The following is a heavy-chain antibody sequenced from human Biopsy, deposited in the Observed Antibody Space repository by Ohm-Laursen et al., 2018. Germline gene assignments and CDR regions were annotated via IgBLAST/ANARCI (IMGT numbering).Heavy chain of an antibody. CDR3: VSSLRNYGFLDS. CDR2: LTWNSGTI. D-gene: IGHD3-16*01. V-gene: IGHV3-9*01. J-gene: IGHJ4*02. Sequence: SLRLSCAATGFNFYDYAMHWIRHGPGKGLEWVAGLTWNSGTIAYAGSVRGRFTISRDNDKNSLYLQMKNLTSEDTALYYCVSSLRNYGFLDSWGQGTLVSVSS. CDR1: GFNFYDYA.